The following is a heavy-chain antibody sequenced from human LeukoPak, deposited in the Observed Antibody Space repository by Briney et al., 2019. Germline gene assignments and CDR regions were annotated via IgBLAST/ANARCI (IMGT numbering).Heavy chain of an antibody. V-gene: IGHV3-48*04. CDR1: GFTFSSYA. Sequence: GGSLRLSCAASGFTFSSYAMSWVRQAPGKGLEWVSYISSSGSTIYYADSVKGRFTSSRDNAKNSLYLQMNSLRAEDTAVYYCARRGVLWFGELFYYGMDVWGQGTTVTVSS. J-gene: IGHJ6*02. D-gene: IGHD3-10*01. CDR3: ARRGVLWFGELFYYGMDV. CDR2: ISSSGSTI.